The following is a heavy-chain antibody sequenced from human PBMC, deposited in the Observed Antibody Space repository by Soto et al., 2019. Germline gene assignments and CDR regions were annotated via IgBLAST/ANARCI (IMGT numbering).Heavy chain of an antibody. CDR2: INPSGGST. CDR3: ERGPPLRFCDY. Sequence: ASVKVSCKASGYTFTSYYMHWVRQAPGQGLEWMGIINPSGGSTSYAQKFQGRVTMARDTSTSTVYMELSSLRSEDTAVYYCERGPPLRFCDYWGQGTLVTVSS. J-gene: IGHJ4*02. V-gene: IGHV1-46*01. D-gene: IGHD3-3*01. CDR1: GYTFTSYY.